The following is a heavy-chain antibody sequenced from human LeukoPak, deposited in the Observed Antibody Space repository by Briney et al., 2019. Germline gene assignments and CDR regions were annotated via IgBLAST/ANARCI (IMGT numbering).Heavy chain of an antibody. CDR1: GFNFGIYS. D-gene: IGHD5-12*01. Sequence: AGGSLRLSCAASGFNFGIYSLNWVRQAPGKGLEWLSYISAGSTIYYADSVKGRFTISRDNANNLLYLQMNSLRAEDTAVYYCARDLFGTYDSDYWGQGILVTVS. CDR2: ISAGSTI. J-gene: IGHJ4*02. V-gene: IGHV3-48*01. CDR3: ARDLFGTYDSDY.